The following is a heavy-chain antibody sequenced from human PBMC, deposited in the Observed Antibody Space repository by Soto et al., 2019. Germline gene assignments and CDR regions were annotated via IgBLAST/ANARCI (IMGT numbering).Heavy chain of an antibody. V-gene: IGHV4-59*10. Sequence: SETLSLTCSVSGASITSHYWNWIRQSAGEGLQWMGRVYARGATNYNPSLKSRVTISGDTSKNQFSLKLTSVTAADTAVYYCARSSGDDFFYYGMDVWGQGTTVTVSS. CDR2: VYARGAT. J-gene: IGHJ6*02. CDR3: ARSSGDDFFYYGMDV. CDR1: GASITSHY. D-gene: IGHD4-17*01.